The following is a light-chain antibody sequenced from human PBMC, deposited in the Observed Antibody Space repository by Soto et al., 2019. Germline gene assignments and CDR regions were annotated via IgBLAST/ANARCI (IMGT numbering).Light chain of an antibody. Sequence: QSALTQPASVSGSPGQSITISCTGTSSDIGAYNYVSWYQQHPGKTPKIMIYGVTNRPSGVSNRFSGSKSGSTASLTISGLQAEDEADYYCSSYTTSSTREFGGGTKLTVL. J-gene: IGLJ2*01. CDR3: SSYTTSSTRE. CDR2: GVT. V-gene: IGLV2-14*01. CDR1: SSDIGAYNY.